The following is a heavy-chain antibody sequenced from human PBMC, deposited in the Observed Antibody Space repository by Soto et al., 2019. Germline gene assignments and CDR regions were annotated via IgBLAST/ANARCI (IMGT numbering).Heavy chain of an antibody. D-gene: IGHD2-15*01. CDR1: GYTFTTYG. Sequence: QVQLVQSGAEVKKPGASVKVSCKASGYTFTTYGISWVRQAPGQGLEWRGWISAYNGNTNYAQKLQGRGTLNTDTSTRTSYLETRSLGSENTAVYYCARGHGYCSGGTCYPRYWGQGTLVTVSS. CDR2: ISAYNGNT. J-gene: IGHJ4*02. CDR3: ARGHGYCSGGTCYPRY. V-gene: IGHV1-18*01.